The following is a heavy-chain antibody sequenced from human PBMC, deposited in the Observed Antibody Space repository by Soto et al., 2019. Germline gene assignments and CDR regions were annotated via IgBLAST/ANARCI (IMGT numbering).Heavy chain of an antibody. J-gene: IGHJ4*02. CDR3: ARDLDYRVEDG. D-gene: IGHD3-9*01. V-gene: IGHV4-4*02. CDR1: GGSISSRDW. Sequence: QVQLQESGPGLVKPSGTLSLTCAVSGGSISSRDWWSWVRQPPGKGLEWIGEIYHRGYTHYNPSLKSRVTISVDKSKNQFSLNMSAVTAADTAVYYCARDLDYRVEDGWGQGTLVTVSS. CDR2: IYHRGYT.